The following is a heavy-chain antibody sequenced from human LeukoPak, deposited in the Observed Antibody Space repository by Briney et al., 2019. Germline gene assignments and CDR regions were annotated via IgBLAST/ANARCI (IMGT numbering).Heavy chain of an antibody. V-gene: IGHV3-23*01. CDR2: IRGSGSST. CDR3: AKVDTSGYYEILDY. Sequence: RRCMRLSSVAAASRVTSYAMSWVSQAPGKGLEWVSTIRGSGSSTNYADYVKGRFAISRDNSKHTLYLPMNSLRAEDTAVYYCAKVDTSGYYEILDYWGQGTRVSVSS. J-gene: IGHJ4*02. CDR1: ASRVTSYA. D-gene: IGHD3-22*01.